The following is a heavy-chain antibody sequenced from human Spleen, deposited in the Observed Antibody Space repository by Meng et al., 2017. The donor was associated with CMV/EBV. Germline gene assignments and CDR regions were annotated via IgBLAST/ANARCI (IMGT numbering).Heavy chain of an antibody. CDR3: ARVRNPGGGLDV. CDR2: IYYSGST. Sequence: SETLSLTCTVSGDSISSYYWSWIRQPPGKGLEWIGYIYYSGSTNYNPSLKSRVNIAVDTSKNQFSLKLSSVTAADTAVYYCARVRNPGGGLDVWGQGSTVTVSS. CDR1: GDSISSYY. V-gene: IGHV4-59*01. D-gene: IGHD3-10*01. J-gene: IGHJ6*02.